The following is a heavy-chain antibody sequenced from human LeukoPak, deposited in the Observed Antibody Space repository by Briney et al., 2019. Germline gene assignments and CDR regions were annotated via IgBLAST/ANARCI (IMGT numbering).Heavy chain of an antibody. CDR3: AKDSGYSYGPPID. CDR1: GFTFDDYA. J-gene: IGHJ4*02. D-gene: IGHD5-18*01. CDR2: ISWNSGSI. Sequence: GRSLRLSCAASGFTFDDYAMHWVRQAPGTGLEWVSGISWNSGSIGYADSVKGRFTISRDNAKNSLYLQMNSLRAEDTALYYCAKDSGYSYGPPIDWGQGTLVTVSS. V-gene: IGHV3-9*01.